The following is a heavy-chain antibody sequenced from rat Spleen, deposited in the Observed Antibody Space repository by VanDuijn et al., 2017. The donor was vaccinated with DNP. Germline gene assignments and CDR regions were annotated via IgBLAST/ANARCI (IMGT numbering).Heavy chain of an antibody. CDR1: GFTFSDYN. Sequence: EVQLVASGGGLVQPGRSLKLSCEVSGFTFSDYNMAWVRQAPKKGLEWVATLGYAGTNTYYRDSVKGRFTISKDHARNTLFLQVDSLRSEDTATYYCARGNDGFTYWGQGTLVTVSS. J-gene: IGHJ3*01. CDR2: LGYAGTNT. V-gene: IGHV5-7*01. CDR3: ARGNDGFTY.